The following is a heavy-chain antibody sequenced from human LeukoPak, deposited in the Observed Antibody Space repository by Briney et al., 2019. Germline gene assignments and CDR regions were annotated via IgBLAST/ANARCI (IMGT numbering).Heavy chain of an antibody. J-gene: IGHJ5*02. Sequence: GGSLRLSCAASGFTFSSYGMHWVRQAPGKGLEWVAVISYDGSNKYYADSVKGRFTISRDNSKNTLYLQMNSLRAEDTAVYYCARSMIVVVSDWFDPWGQGTLVTVSS. V-gene: IGHV3-30*03. D-gene: IGHD3-22*01. CDR2: ISYDGSNK. CDR3: ARSMIVVVSDWFDP. CDR1: GFTFSSYG.